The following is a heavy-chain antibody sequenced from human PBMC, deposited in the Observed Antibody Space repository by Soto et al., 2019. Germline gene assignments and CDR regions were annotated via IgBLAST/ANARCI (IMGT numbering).Heavy chain of an antibody. D-gene: IGHD6-13*01. Sequence: GGSLRLSCAASGFTFSSYAMSWVRQAPGKGLEWVSAISGSGGSTYYADSVKGRFTISRDNSKNTLYLQMNSLRAEDTAVYYCAKDASRIAAPRIYYFDYWGQGTLVTVSS. CDR2: ISGSGGST. CDR1: GFTFSSYA. CDR3: AKDASRIAAPRIYYFDY. V-gene: IGHV3-23*01. J-gene: IGHJ4*02.